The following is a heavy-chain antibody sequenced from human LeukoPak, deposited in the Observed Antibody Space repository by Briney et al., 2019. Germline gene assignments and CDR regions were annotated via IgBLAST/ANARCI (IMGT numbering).Heavy chain of an antibody. J-gene: IGHJ4*02. CDR3: ARDPGGDNAY. CDR1: GFTVRSNY. D-gene: IGHD4-17*01. CDR2: IFNDGST. V-gene: IGHV3-66*01. Sequence: GGSLRLSCAASGFTVRSNYMSWVRQAPGKGLEWVSLIFNDGSTYYADSVKARFTISRDNSMDTLYLQMNCLRVEDTAVYYCARDPGGDNAYWGQGTLVTVSS.